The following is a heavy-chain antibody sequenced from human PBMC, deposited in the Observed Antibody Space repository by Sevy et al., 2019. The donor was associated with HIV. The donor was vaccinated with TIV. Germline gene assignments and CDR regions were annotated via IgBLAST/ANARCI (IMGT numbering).Heavy chain of an antibody. CDR1: GFPFSSHW. D-gene: IGHD3-10*01. J-gene: IGHJ4*02. Sequence: GGSLRLSCEASGFPFSSHWMHWVRQGPGQGLVWVSGINSDDTSIPYADSVKGRFTISRDNVKNTLYLQMSSLRAEDMALYYCARGSGVAFDYWGQGTLVTVSS. CDR3: ARGSGVAFDY. V-gene: IGHV3-74*01. CDR2: INSDDTSI.